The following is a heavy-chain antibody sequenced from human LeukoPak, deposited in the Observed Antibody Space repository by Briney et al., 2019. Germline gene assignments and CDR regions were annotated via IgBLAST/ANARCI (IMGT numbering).Heavy chain of an antibody. CDR2: ISWNSGSI. J-gene: IGHJ4*02. CDR1: GFTFSSYA. CDR3: AKDMAPSLVAGRYYFDY. Sequence: PGGSLRLSCAASGFTFSSYAMSWVRQAPGKGLEWVSGISWNSGSIGYADFVKGRFTISRDNAKNSLYLQMNSLRAEDTALYYCAKDMAPSLVAGRYYFDYWGQGTLVTVSS. D-gene: IGHD6-19*01. V-gene: IGHV3-9*01.